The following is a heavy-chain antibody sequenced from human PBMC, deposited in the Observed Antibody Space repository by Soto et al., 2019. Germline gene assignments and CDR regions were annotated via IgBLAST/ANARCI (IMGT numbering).Heavy chain of an antibody. V-gene: IGHV4-34*01. CDR2: INHSGST. Sequence: SETLSLTCAVYGGSFSGFYWSWIRQPPGKGLEWIGEINHSGSTNYNPSLESRVTISVDTSKNQFSLKLSSVTAADTAVYYCARGPENYYYYMDVWGKGTTVTVSS. J-gene: IGHJ6*03. CDR1: GGSFSGFY. CDR3: ARGPENYYYYMDV.